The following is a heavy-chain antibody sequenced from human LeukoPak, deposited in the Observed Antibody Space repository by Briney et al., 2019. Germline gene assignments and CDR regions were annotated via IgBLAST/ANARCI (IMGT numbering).Heavy chain of an antibody. CDR3: ARDLGGSSTSYYFDY. CDR1: GGSFSGYY. D-gene: IGHD2-2*01. J-gene: IGHJ4*02. V-gene: IGHV4-34*01. CDR2: INHSGST. Sequence: SETLSLTCAVYGGSFSGYYWSWIRQPPGKGLEWIGEINHSGSTNYNPSLKSRVTISVDTSKNQFSLKLSSVTAADTAVYYCARDLGGSSTSYYFDYWGQGTLVTVSS.